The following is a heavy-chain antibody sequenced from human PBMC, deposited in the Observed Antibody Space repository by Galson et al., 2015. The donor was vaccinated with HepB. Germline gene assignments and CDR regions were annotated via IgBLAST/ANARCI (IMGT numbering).Heavy chain of an antibody. V-gene: IGHV4-59*03. J-gene: IGHJ4*02. CDR2: IYYSGST. Sequence: ATLSLTCAVSGDSITDAYWSWFRQPPGQGLEWIAYIYYSGSTSYNPSLNSRVSISLDTSKNQLSLQLTSVTAADTAVYYCAKRAGTVWGRGTLVTVSS. CDR3: AKRAGTV. D-gene: IGHD6-19*01. CDR1: GDSITDAY.